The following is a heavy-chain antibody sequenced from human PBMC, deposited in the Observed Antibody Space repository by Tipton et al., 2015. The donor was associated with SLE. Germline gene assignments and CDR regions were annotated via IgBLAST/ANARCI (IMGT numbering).Heavy chain of an antibody. Sequence: QLVQSGPEVKKPGTSVKVACRASGFTFSDSALQWVRQARGQRLAWMGWIALGSGKTNYAQEFQERVTISRDMSAGTAYMEVRSRRSDDTAGYYWSASEVTVGKLDYGGQGTMVTVSS. J-gene: IGHJ4*02. D-gene: IGHD4-23*01. CDR1: GFTFSDSA. V-gene: IGHV1-58*01. CDR3: SASEVTVGKLDY. CDR2: IALGSGKT.